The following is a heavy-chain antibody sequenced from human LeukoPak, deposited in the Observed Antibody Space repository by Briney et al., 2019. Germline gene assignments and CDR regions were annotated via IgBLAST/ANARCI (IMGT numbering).Heavy chain of an antibody. J-gene: IGHJ4*02. CDR1: GFTFDDYA. CDR2: ISWNSGSI. Sequence: GRSLRLSCAASGFTFDDYAMHWVRQAPGKGLEWVSGISWNSGSIGYADSVKGRFTISRDNAKNPLYLQMNSLRAEDTALYYCAKGGYDFDYWGQGTLVTVSS. V-gene: IGHV3-9*01. D-gene: IGHD5-12*01. CDR3: AKGGYDFDY.